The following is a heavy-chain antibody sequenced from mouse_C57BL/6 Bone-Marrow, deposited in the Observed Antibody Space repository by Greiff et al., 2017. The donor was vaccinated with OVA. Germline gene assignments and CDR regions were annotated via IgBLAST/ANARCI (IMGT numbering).Heavy chain of an antibody. CDR3: ARRDIYYDYDGNAMDY. J-gene: IGHJ4*01. D-gene: IGHD2-4*01. Sequence: EVQLQQSGPELVKPGASVKIPCKASGYTFTDYNMDWVKQSHGKSLEWIGDINPNNGGTIYNQKFKGKATLTVDKSSSTAYMELRSLTSEDTAVYYCARRDIYYDYDGNAMDYWGQGTSVTVSS. V-gene: IGHV1-18*01. CDR1: GYTFTDYN. CDR2: INPNNGGT.